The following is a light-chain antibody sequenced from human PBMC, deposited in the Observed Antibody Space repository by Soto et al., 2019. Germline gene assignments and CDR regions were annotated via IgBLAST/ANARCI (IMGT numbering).Light chain of an antibody. CDR3: QQRSNWPIT. CDR2: GTS. CDR1: QSVPRSY. J-gene: IGKJ5*01. V-gene: IGKV3D-20*02. Sequence: EIVLTQSPGTLSLSPGERATLSCRASQSVPRSYLAWYQQKPGQAPRPLIYGTSTRATGIPARFSGSGSGTEFTLTISSLQSEDFAVYYCQQRSNWPITFGQGTRLEIK.